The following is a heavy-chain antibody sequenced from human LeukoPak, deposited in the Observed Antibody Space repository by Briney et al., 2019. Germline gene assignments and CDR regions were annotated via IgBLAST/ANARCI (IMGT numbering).Heavy chain of an antibody. J-gene: IGHJ4*02. D-gene: IGHD2/OR15-2a*01. CDR1: GFTFSSYA. V-gene: IGHV3-30-3*01. CDR2: ISYDGSNK. Sequence: GRSLRLSCAASGFTFSSYAMHWVRQAPGKGLEWVAVISYDGSNKYYADSVKGRLTISRDNSKNTLYLQMNSLRAEDTAVYYCARERGYSPTFDYWGQGTLVTVSS. CDR3: ARERGYSPTFDY.